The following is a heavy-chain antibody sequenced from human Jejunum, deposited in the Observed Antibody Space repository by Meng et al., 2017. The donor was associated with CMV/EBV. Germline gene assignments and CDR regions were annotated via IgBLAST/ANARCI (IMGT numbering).Heavy chain of an antibody. CDR3: ASERWGSGYLDL. CDR1: GHPFSNYA. Sequence: KDSGHPFSNYAMHWVRQAPGQRLEWMGLVNAGNGNTRYSQKFQGRVTISRDTSASTVYMELSSLTSEDTAVYYCASERWGSGYLDLWGRGSLVTVSS. J-gene: IGHJ2*01. CDR2: VNAGNGNT. D-gene: IGHD4-23*01. V-gene: IGHV1-3*01.